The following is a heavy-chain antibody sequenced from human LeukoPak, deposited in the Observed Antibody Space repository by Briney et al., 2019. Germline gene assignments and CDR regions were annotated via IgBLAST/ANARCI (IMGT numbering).Heavy chain of an antibody. CDR3: AHSRDYGVLYY. CDR2: IYWDDDQ. CDR1: GFSLSTSGVG. J-gene: IGHJ4*02. V-gene: IGHV2-5*02. D-gene: IGHD4-17*01. Sequence: SGPTLVNPTQTLTLTCTFSGFSLSTSGVGVGWIRQPPGNPLEWLALIYWDDDQRYSPSLKSRLTITKDTSKNQVVLTMTNVDPVDTATYYCAHSRDYGVLYYWGQGTLVTASS.